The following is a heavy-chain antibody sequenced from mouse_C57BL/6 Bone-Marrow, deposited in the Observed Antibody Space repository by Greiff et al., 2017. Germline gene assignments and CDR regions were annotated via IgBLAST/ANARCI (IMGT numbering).Heavy chain of an antibody. Sequence: VQLQQSGAELAKPGASVKLSCKASGYTFTSYWMHWVKQRPGQGLEWIGYINPSSGYTKYNPKFKDKATLTADKSSSTAYMQLSSLTYEDSAVYYCAGITTVVAGYYYAMDYWGQGTSVTVSS. J-gene: IGHJ4*01. V-gene: IGHV1-7*01. CDR2: INPSSGYT. CDR1: GYTFTSYW. CDR3: AGITTVVAGYYYAMDY. D-gene: IGHD1-1*01.